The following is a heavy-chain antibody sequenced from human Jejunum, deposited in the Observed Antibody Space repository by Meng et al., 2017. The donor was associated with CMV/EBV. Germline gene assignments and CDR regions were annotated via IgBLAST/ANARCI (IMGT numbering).Heavy chain of an antibody. CDR3: ARAGVVVTATPHYYGMDV. CDR1: FGDYY. CDR2: ISGCGHAL. D-gene: IGHD2-15*01. V-gene: IGHV3-11*01. Sequence: FGDYYMSWIRQAPGKGLEWFSSISGCGHALYYVDSVKGRFTISRDNARNSLYLQMNSLRAEDTAVYYCARAGVVVTATPHYYGMDVWGQGTAVTVSS. J-gene: IGHJ6*02.